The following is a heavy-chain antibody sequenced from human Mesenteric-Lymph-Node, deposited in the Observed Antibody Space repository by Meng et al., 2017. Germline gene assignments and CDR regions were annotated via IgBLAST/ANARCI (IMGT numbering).Heavy chain of an antibody. CDR1: VGTFSSYA. CDR2: IIPIFGTA. V-gene: IGHV1-69*05. J-gene: IGHJ2*01. Sequence: HVQLVRSGAEVEKPGSSVKVSCKATVGTFSSYAISWVRQAPGQGLEWMGGIIPIFGTANYAQKFQGRVTITTDESTSTAYMELSSLRSEDTAVYYCARGLYGGYVEYFDLWGRGTLVTVSS. CDR3: ARGLYGGYVEYFDL. D-gene: IGHD5-12*01.